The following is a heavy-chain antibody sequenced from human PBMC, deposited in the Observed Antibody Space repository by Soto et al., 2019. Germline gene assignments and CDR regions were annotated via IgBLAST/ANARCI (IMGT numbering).Heavy chain of an antibody. V-gene: IGHV4-34*01. Sequence: SETLSLTCAVYGGSFSGYYWSWIRQPPGKGLEWIGEINHSGSTNYNPSLKSRVTISVDTSKNQFSLKLSSVTAADTAVYYCARGVPPYYYYYHMDVWGKGTTVTVSS. J-gene: IGHJ6*03. CDR1: GGSFSGYY. CDR2: INHSGST. CDR3: ARGVPPYYYYYHMDV.